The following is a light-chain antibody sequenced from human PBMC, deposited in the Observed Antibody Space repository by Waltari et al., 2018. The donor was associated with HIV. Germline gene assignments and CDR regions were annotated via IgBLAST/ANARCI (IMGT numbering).Light chain of an antibody. CDR1: QRVSSNY. CDR2: GAS. V-gene: IGKV3-20*01. J-gene: IGKJ3*01. Sequence: EIVLTQSPGTLSLSPGERATLSCRASQRVSSNYLAWYQQKPGQAPRLLSYGASSRATGIPDRFSGSGSGTDFTLTISRLEPEDFAVYYCQQYGSSPLFTFGPGTKVDVK. CDR3: QQYGSSPLFT.